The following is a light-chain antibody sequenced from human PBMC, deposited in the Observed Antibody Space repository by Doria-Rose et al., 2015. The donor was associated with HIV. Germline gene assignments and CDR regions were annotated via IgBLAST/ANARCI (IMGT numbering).Light chain of an antibody. V-gene: IGKV3-11*01. J-gene: IGKJ3*01. CDR1: QSVSSN. CDR2: DAS. Sequence: EIVLTQSPATLSLSPGERATLSCRASQSVSSNLAWYQLKPGQAPRLLIYDASNRATGIPAGFSGSGSGTDFTLTISSLEPEDFAVYFCQQRSNWPPIFTFGPGTKVDI. CDR3: QQRSNWPPIFT.